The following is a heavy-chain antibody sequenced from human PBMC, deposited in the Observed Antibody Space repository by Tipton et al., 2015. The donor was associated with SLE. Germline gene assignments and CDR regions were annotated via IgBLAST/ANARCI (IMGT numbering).Heavy chain of an antibody. V-gene: IGHV3-30*04. CDR1: GFTFSSYA. J-gene: IGHJ4*02. CDR2: ISYDGSNK. CDR3: ARVVVSNLGSWLSFDY. Sequence: SLRLSCAASGFTFSSYAMHWVRQAPGKGLEWVAVISYDGSNKYYADSVKGRFTISRDNSKNTLYLQMNSLRAEDTAVYYCARVVVSNLGSWLSFDYWGQGTLVTVSS. D-gene: IGHD6-13*01.